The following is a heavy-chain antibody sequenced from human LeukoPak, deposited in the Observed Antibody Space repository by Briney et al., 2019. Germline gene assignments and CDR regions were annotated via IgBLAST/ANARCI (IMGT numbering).Heavy chain of an antibody. CDR3: ARDLDFYATDY. CDR1: GFSLSGYW. D-gene: IGHD2/OR15-2a*01. CDR2: IAKDGYWI. Sequence: GGSLRLSCAASGFSLSGYWMSWVRQAPGQGLEWVANIAKDGYWIHYADPVKGRFTISRDNAKNSLSLQMSSLRADDTAIYYCARDLDFYATDYWGQGTLVTVAS. J-gene: IGHJ4*02. V-gene: IGHV3-7*01.